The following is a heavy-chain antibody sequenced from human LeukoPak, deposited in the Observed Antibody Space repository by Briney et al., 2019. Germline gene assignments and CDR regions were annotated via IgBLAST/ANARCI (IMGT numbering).Heavy chain of an antibody. CDR1: GFTFRNYV. Sequence: GGSLRLTCAASGFTFRNYVMNWVRQAPGKGLEWVSAIGGTDGTTFYAAFVKGRFTISRDNSRNTLYLQMNSLRAEDTAVYYCTKRIDGAGSYYIDFWGQGTVVTVSS. J-gene: IGHJ4*02. V-gene: IGHV3-23*01. CDR2: IGGTDGTT. D-gene: IGHD3-10*01. CDR3: TKRIDGAGSYYIDF.